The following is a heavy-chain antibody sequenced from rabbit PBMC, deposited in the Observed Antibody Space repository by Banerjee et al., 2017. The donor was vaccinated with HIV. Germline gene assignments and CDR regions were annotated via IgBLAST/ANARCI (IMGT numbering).Heavy chain of an antibody. D-gene: IGHD4-1*01. Sequence: QEQLVESGGGLVQPGGSLKLSCKASGFDFSSYGVSWVRQAPGKGLEWIGCIDLFFGSTYYATWVNGRFTISSHNAQSTLYLQLNSLTAADTATYFCVRVNSGLNLWGQGTLVTVS. CDR3: VRVNSGLNL. CDR2: IDLFFGST. J-gene: IGHJ4*01. CDR1: GFDFSSYG. V-gene: IGHV1S47*01.